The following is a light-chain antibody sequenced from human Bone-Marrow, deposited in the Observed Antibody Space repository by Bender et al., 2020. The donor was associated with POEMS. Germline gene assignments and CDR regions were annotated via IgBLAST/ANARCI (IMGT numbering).Light chain of an antibody. CDR1: TSDVGAYNY. J-gene: IGLJ3*02. V-gene: IGLV2-14*03. Sequence: QSALTQPASVSGSPGQSITISCTGTTSDVGAYNYVSWYQQLPGKAPKLIIYDVTNRPSGISDRFSGSNSGNTASLTISGLQAADEADYYCCSYTTSTTLVFGGGTKLTVL. CDR3: CSYTTSTTLV. CDR2: DVT.